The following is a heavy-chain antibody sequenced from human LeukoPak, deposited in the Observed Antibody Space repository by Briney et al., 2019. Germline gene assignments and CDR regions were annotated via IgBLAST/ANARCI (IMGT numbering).Heavy chain of an antibody. CDR1: GYTFTSYY. CDR2: INPSGGST. Sequence: ASVNVSCKASGYTFTSYYMHWVRQAPGQGLEWMGIINPSGGSTSYAQKFQGRVTMTRDTSTSTVYMELSSLRSEDTAVYYCARNHYDILTGYYSNWFDPWGQGTLVTVSS. J-gene: IGHJ5*02. D-gene: IGHD3-9*01. V-gene: IGHV1-46*01. CDR3: ARNHYDILTGYYSNWFDP.